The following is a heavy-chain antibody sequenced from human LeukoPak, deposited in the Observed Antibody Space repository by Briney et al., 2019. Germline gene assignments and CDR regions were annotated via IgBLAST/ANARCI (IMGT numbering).Heavy chain of an antibody. D-gene: IGHD3-10*01. CDR2: IHKDGSAK. J-gene: IGHJ4*02. CDR1: GFIVSSDF. Sequence: PGGSLRLSCAASGFIVSSDFMSWVRQAPGKGLEWVANIHKDGSAKRYVDSVKGRFTISRDNAKSSLYLQMNSLRDEDTAVYYCTRDRGFGADDYWGQGSLVPVSS. V-gene: IGHV3-7*01. CDR3: TRDRGFGADDY.